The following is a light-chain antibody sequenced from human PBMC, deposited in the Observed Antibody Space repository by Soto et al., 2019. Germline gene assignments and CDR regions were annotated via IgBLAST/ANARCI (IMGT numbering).Light chain of an antibody. V-gene: IGLV2-14*01. CDR3: SSYASSSTWV. J-gene: IGLJ3*02. Sequence: QSVLTQPASVSGSPGQSITLSCTGTSSDVGDYNYVSWYQQHPGKAPRLIIYEVSYRPSGVSNRFSGSKSGNTASLTISGLQDEDEADYYCSSYASSSTWVFGGGTKLTVL. CDR1: SSDVGDYNY. CDR2: EVS.